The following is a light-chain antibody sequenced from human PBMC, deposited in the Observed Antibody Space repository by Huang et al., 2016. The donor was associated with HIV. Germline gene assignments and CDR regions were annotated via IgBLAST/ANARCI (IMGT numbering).Light chain of an antibody. J-gene: IGKJ4*01. V-gene: IGKV3-15*01. CDR3: HQYNNWLLS. CDR1: RSVSTN. CDR2: GSS. Sequence: IVMTQSPATLSVSPGERVTLSCRANRSVSTNLAWYQQRPGQAPRLLLYGSSTRAPGVPARFSGSGSGTDFSLTINSLQSEDFALYYCHQYNNWLLSFGGGTRVDI.